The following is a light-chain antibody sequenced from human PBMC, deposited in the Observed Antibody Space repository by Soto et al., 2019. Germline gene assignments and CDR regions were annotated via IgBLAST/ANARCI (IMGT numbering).Light chain of an antibody. CDR2: SDN. CDR1: SSNIGSNT. V-gene: IGLV1-44*01. J-gene: IGLJ2*01. Sequence: QSVLTQPPSASGTPGQRVTISCSGSSSNIGSNTVNWYQQLPGTAPKLLIYSDNQRPSGVPDRFSVSKSGTSVSLAISGLQSDDEAAYYCAAWDDSLNGVVFGGGTKVTVL. CDR3: AAWDDSLNGVV.